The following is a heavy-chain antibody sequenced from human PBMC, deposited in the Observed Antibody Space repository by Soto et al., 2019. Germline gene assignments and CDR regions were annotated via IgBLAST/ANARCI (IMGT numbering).Heavy chain of an antibody. CDR3: AREGLLRYLPYGMDA. CDR2: IIPIFGTA. CDR1: GGTVSSYA. Sequence: VKVSCRASGGTVSSYAISWVRQAPGQGLEWMGGIIPIFGTANYAQKFQGRVTITADESTSTAYMELSSLRSEDTAVYYCAREGLLRYLPYGMDAWGQGTTVTVSS. J-gene: IGHJ6*02. V-gene: IGHV1-69*13. D-gene: IGHD3-9*01.